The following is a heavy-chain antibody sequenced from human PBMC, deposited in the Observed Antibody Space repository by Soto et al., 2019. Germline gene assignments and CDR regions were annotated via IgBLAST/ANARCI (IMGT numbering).Heavy chain of an antibody. CDR1: GYTFTGYY. CDR2: INPNSGGT. V-gene: IGHV1-2*02. D-gene: IGHD3-22*01. Sequence: ASVKVSCKASGYTFTGYYMHWVRQAPGQGLEWMGWINPNSGGTNYAQRFQGRVTMTRDTSISTAYMELSRLRSDDTAVYYCARTPRGYDSSGLDYWGQGTLVTVSS. J-gene: IGHJ4*02. CDR3: ARTPRGYDSSGLDY.